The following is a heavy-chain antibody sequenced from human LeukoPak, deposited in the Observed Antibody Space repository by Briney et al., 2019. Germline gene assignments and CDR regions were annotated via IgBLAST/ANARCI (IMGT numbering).Heavy chain of an antibody. J-gene: IGHJ3*02. D-gene: IGHD6-19*01. CDR2: IYPGDSDT. CDR3: ARQGQQWLVQDAFDI. Sequence: GESLKISCKGSGYSFTSYWIGWVRQMPGKGLEWMGIIYPGDSDTRYSPSFQGQVTVSADKSISTAYLQWSSLKASDTAMYYCARQGQQWLVQDAFDIWGQGTMVTVSS. CDR1: GYSFTSYW. V-gene: IGHV5-51*01.